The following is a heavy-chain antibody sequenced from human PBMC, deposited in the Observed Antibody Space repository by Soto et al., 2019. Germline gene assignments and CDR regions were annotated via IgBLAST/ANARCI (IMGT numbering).Heavy chain of an antibody. D-gene: IGHD3-9*01. CDR2: IIPIFGTA. Sequence: QVQLVQSGAEVKKPGSSVKVSCKASGGTFSSYAISWVRQAPGQGLEWMGGIIPIFGTANYAQKFQGRVTITADESTSTAYREMRSLRSEDTAVYYCARDYDILNGSAYYYGMDVWGQGTTVTVSS. CDR3: ARDYDILNGSAYYYGMDV. V-gene: IGHV1-69*01. CDR1: GGTFSSYA. J-gene: IGHJ6*02.